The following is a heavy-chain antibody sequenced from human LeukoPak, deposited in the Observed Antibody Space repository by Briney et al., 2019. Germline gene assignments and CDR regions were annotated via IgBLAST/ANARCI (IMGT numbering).Heavy chain of an antibody. CDR2: IRYDGSNK. V-gene: IGHV3-30*02. CDR1: GFTFSSYS. D-gene: IGHD2-2*01. J-gene: IGHJ4*02. CDR3: AKEKDIVVVPAPVFDY. Sequence: GGSLRLSCAASGFTFSSYSMNWVRQAPGKGLEWVAFIRYDGSNKYYADSVKGRFTISRDNSKNTLYLQMNSLRAEDTAVYYCAKEKDIVVVPAPVFDYWGQGTLVTVSS.